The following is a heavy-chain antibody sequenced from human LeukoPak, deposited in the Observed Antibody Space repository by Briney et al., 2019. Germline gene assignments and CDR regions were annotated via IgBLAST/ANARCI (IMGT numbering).Heavy chain of an antibody. J-gene: IGHJ3*02. V-gene: IGHV4-4*02. Sequence: SETLSLTCTVSGGSISSSNWWSWVRQPPGKGLEWIGEIYHSGSTNYNPSLKSRVTISVDKSKNQFSLKLSSVTAADTAVYYCARVSSTAMVSSGAFDIWGQGTMVTVSS. CDR1: GGSISSSNW. CDR3: ARVSSTAMVSSGAFDI. D-gene: IGHD5-18*01. CDR2: IYHSGST.